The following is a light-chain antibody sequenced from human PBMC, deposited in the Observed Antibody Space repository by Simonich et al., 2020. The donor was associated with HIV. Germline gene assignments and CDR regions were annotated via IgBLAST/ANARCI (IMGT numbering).Light chain of an antibody. CDR2: DVT. CDR1: SSDVGGYKF. V-gene: IGLV2-14*01. Sequence: QSALTQPASVSGSPGQSFTISCTGTSSDVGGYKFVSWYQQHPGKAPKLMISDVTRRPSGVSNRFSGSKSGNTASLTISGLQAEDEADYYCSSYTSSSTWVFGRGTKLTVL. CDR3: SSYTSSSTWV. J-gene: IGLJ2*01.